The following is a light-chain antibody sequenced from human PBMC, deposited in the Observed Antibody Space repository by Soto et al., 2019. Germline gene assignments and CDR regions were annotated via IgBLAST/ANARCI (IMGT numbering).Light chain of an antibody. CDR3: QQYNTWPPIT. Sequence: EIVMTQSPATLSVSPGERATLSCRASQSLSGNLAWYQQKPGQAPRLLIYDVSIRTTGIPARFSGSGSGTEFTLTISSLQSEDFAVYYCQQYNTWPPITFGQGTRLEIK. CDR2: DVS. J-gene: IGKJ5*01. CDR1: QSLSGN. V-gene: IGKV3-15*01.